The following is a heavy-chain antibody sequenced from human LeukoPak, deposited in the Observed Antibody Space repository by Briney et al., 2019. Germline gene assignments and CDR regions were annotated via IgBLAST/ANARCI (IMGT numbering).Heavy chain of an antibody. Sequence: SETLSLTCTVSGGSISSYYWSWIRQPPGKGLEWIGYIYYSGSTNYNPSLKSRVTISVDTSKNQFSLKLSSVTAADTAVYYCARDRGGSNWFDYWGQGTLVTVFS. D-gene: IGHD1-1*01. CDR1: GGSISSYY. J-gene: IGHJ4*02. V-gene: IGHV4-59*01. CDR2: IYYSGST. CDR3: ARDRGGSNWFDY.